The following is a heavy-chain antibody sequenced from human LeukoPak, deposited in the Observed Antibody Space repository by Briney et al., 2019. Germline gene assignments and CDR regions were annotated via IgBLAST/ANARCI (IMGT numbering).Heavy chain of an antibody. D-gene: IGHD1-26*01. Sequence: GGSLRLSCAASGFTFSHYGVHWVRQAPGKGLEWVAVISYDGSNKYYADSVKGRFTISRDNSKNTVFLEMNSLRAEDTAVYYCAKDYGGSYPDAFDIWGRGTMVTVSS. CDR3: AKDYGGSYPDAFDI. CDR2: ISYDGSNK. V-gene: IGHV3-30*18. J-gene: IGHJ3*02. CDR1: GFTFSHYG.